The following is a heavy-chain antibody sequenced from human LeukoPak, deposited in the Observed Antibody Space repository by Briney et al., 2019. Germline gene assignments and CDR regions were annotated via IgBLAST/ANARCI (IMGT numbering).Heavy chain of an antibody. D-gene: IGHD3-22*01. CDR1: GFAFSRYT. J-gene: IGHJ3*02. V-gene: IGHV3-21*01. CDR2: ISSTSIYV. Sequence: PGGSLRLSCTASGFAFSRYTMNWVRQAPGKGLEWVSSISSTSIYVYYADSVRGRFTVSRDNTKNSLFVQMDSLRADDTAVYYCAREGAEEDYLESTGSHSGIWGQGTMLTVSS. CDR3: AREGAEEDYLESTGSHSGI.